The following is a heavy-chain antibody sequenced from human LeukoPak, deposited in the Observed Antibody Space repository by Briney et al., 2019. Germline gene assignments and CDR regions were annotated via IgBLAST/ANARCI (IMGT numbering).Heavy chain of an antibody. V-gene: IGHV3-23*01. CDR3: ARDPSTLTRRDDY. D-gene: IGHD1-1*01. Sequence: GGSLRLSCAASIFSFNLYVISWVRQAPGKGLEWIAAINGSGTNTHYADSVKGRLTISRDNSKNTVYVQMNSLRAEDTAVYYCARDPSTLTRRDDYWGQGTLVTVSS. J-gene: IGHJ4*02. CDR1: IFSFNLYV. CDR2: INGSGTNT.